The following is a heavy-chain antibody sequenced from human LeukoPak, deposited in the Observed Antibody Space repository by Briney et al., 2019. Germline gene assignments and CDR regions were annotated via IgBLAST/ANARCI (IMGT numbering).Heavy chain of an antibody. V-gene: IGHV4-4*09. Sequence: SETLSLTCTVSGGSISSYYWSWIRQPPGKGLEWIGYIYTSGSTNYNPSIKRRVTMSLDTSKNQFSLKVDSVTAADTAMYYCAREAVHYGSGSHDYWGQGTLVAVSS. CDR1: GGSISSYY. D-gene: IGHD3-10*01. CDR3: AREAVHYGSGSHDY. J-gene: IGHJ4*02. CDR2: IYTSGST.